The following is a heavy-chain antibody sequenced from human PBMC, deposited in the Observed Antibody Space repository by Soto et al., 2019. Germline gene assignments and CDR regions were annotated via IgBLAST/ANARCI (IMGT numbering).Heavy chain of an antibody. CDR2: ISYDGSNK. Sequence: QVQLVESGGGVVQPGRSLRLSCAASGFTFSSYGMHWVRQAPGKGLEWVAVISYDGSNKYYADSVKGRFTISRDNSKNTLYLQMNSLRAEDTAVYYCAKDEGSPLDAFDIWGQGTMVTVSS. CDR1: GFTFSSYG. V-gene: IGHV3-30*18. D-gene: IGHD6-13*01. CDR3: AKDEGSPLDAFDI. J-gene: IGHJ3*02.